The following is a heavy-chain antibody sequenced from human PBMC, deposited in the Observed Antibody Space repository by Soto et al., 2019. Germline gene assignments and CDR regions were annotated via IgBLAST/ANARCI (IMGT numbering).Heavy chain of an antibody. CDR1: GFTFSKYG. Sequence: QAQLVESGGGVVQPGRSKRLSCAASGFTFSKYGIHWVRQAPGKGLEWITVISYDGSDKYYADSVKGRFIISRDNSKNTVYLQMNSLRLDDTAIYYCAKGQIVATGRGYYGLDVWGQGTTVTVSS. CDR3: AKGQIVATGRGYYGLDV. V-gene: IGHV3-30*18. D-gene: IGHD5-12*01. CDR2: ISYDGSDK. J-gene: IGHJ6*02.